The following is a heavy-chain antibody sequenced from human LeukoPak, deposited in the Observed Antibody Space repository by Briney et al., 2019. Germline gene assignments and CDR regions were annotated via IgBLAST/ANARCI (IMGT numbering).Heavy chain of an antibody. J-gene: IGHJ4*02. CDR1: GGSLSSYY. CDR3: ARDRHIAPIASSFDY. D-gene: IGHD6-13*01. CDR2: IYYSGST. V-gene: IGHV4-59*12. Sequence: SETLSLTCTVSGGSLSSYYWSWIRQPPGKGLEWIGYIYYSGSTNYNPSLKSRVTISVDTSKNQFSLKLSSVTAADTAVYYCARDRHIAPIASSFDYWGQGTLVTVSS.